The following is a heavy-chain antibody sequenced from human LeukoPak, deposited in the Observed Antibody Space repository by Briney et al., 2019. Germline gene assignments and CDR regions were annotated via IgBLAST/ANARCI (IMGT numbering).Heavy chain of an antibody. CDR1: GGSFSGYY. V-gene: IGHV4-34*01. J-gene: IGHJ2*01. CDR2: INHSGST. D-gene: IGHD4-23*01. Sequence: KPSETLSLTCAVYGGSFSGYYWSWIRQPPGKGLEWIGEINHSGSTNYNPSLKSRVTISVDTSKNQFSLKLSSVTAADTAVYYCAVVTPDWYFDLWGRGTLVTVSP. CDR3: AVVTPDWYFDL.